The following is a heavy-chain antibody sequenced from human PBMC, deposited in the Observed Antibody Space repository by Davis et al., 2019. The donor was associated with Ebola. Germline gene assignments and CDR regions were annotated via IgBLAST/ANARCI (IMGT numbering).Heavy chain of an antibody. CDR2: ISSSSSYI. Sequence: PGGSLRLSCAASGFTFSSYSMNWVRQAPGKGLEWVSSISSSSSYIYYADSVKGRFTISRDNAKNSLFLQMNNLRDEDTAVYYCARDLPGGDWYFDLWGRGTLVTVSS. J-gene: IGHJ2*01. CDR3: ARDLPGGDWYFDL. V-gene: IGHV3-21*01. D-gene: IGHD1-14*01. CDR1: GFTFSSYS.